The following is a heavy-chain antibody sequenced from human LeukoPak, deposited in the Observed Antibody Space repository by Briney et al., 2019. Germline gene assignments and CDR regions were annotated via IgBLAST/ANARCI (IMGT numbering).Heavy chain of an antibody. CDR2: IYYSGST. Sequence: PSETLSLTCTVSGGSISSYYWSWIRQPPGKGLEWIGYIYYSGSTNYNPSLKSRVTISVDTSKNQFSLKLSSVTAADTAVYYCARAPYYYGSGTSRFDYWGQGTLVTVSS. V-gene: IGHV4-59*01. J-gene: IGHJ4*02. CDR3: ARAPYYYGSGTSRFDY. D-gene: IGHD3-10*01. CDR1: GGSISSYY.